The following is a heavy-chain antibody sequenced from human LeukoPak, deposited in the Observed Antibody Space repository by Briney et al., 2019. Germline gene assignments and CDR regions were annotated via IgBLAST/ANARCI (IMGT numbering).Heavy chain of an antibody. V-gene: IGHV3-21*01. D-gene: IGHD6-13*01. Sequence: GGSLRLSCAASGFTFSSYSMNWVRQAPGKGLEWVSSISSSSSYIYYADSVKGRFTISRDNAKNSLYLQLNSLRAEDTAVYYCAREISSSWYEIFDYWGQGTLVTVSS. J-gene: IGHJ4*02. CDR3: AREISSSWYEIFDY. CDR1: GFTFSSYS. CDR2: ISSSSSYI.